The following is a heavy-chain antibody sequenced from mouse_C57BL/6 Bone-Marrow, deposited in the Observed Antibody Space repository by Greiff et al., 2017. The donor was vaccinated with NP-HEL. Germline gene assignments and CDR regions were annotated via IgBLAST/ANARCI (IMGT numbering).Heavy chain of an antibody. J-gene: IGHJ4*01. CDR3: ARGSNYLDNYAMDY. D-gene: IGHD2-5*01. CDR1: GFNFKDYY. CDR2: IDPEDGET. V-gene: IGHV14-2*01. Sequence: VQLKESGAELVKPGASVKLSCTASGFNFKDYYMHWVKQRTEQGLEWIGMIDPEDGETKYAPKFQGKATITADKSSNTAYLQLSSLTSEDTAVYYCARGSNYLDNYAMDYWGQGNAVTVSS.